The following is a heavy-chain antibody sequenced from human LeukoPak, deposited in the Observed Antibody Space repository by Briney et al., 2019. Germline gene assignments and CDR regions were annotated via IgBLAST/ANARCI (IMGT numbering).Heavy chain of an antibody. CDR2: IYSGGST. CDR3: ARDLSRRSGYWHN. J-gene: IGHJ4*02. Sequence: TGGSLRLSCAASGFTVSSNYMSWVRQAPGKGLEWVSVIYSGGSTYYADSVKGRFTISRDNSKNTLYLQMNSLRAEDTAVYYCARDLSRRSGYWHNWGQGTLVTVSS. V-gene: IGHV3-66*01. CDR1: GFTVSSNY. D-gene: IGHD3-22*01.